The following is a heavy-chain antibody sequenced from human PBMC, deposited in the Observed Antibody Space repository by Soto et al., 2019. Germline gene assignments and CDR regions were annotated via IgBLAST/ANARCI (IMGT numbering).Heavy chain of an antibody. CDR1: GDSVSSPYY. D-gene: IGHD6-19*01. V-gene: IGHV4-4*02. J-gene: IGHJ4*02. CDR3: ARSAGWYAVHS. CDR2: VFHTGTT. Sequence: QVQLQESGPGLVKPSGTLSLTCAVSGDSVSSPYYWCWVRQPPGKGLEWIGEVFHTGTTSYNPSLRRXVTISMDKSNNQFSPDLRSVTAADTAVYYCARSAGWYAVHSWGPGTLVIVSS.